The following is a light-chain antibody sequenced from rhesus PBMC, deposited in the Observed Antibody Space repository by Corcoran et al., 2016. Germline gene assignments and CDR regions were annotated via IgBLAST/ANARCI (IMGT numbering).Light chain of an antibody. CDR2: AAS. Sequence: DIQMTQSPSSLSASVGDRVTITCRASQTISSYLDWYQQKPGKVPKLLIYAASSLESGVPSRFSGSGSGTEFTLTISSLQPEDFATYYCQQHKSHPPTFGQGTKVEIK. CDR3: QQHKSHPPT. CDR1: QTISSY. J-gene: IGKJ1*01. V-gene: IGKV1-44*02.